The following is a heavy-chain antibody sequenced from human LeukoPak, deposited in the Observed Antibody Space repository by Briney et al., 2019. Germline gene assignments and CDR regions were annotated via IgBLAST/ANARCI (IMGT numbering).Heavy chain of an antibody. CDR1: GGTFSSYA. Sequence: ASVKVSCKASGGTFSSYAISWVRQAPGQGLEWMGRIIPILGIANYAQKFQGRVTITADKSTSTAYMELSSLRSEDTAVYYCATVPAAIGLNNWFDPWGQGTLVTVSS. J-gene: IGHJ5*02. CDR3: ATVPAAIGLNNWFDP. D-gene: IGHD2-2*01. V-gene: IGHV1-69*04. CDR2: IIPILGIA.